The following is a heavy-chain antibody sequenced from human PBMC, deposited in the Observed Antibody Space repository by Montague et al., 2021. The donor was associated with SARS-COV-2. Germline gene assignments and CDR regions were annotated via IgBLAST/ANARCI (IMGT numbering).Heavy chain of an antibody. D-gene: IGHD6-13*01. CDR3: ARHGYTKFWSGMDV. CDR1: GGSISSSTYY. J-gene: IGHJ6*02. Sequence: SETLSLTCTVSGGSISSSTYYWGWIRQPPGKGLEWIGIIQHSGSTYYHPSLETRVTISVDTSKNQFSLKLSSVTAADTAVFYCARHGYTKFWSGMDVWGQGTTVTVSS. V-gene: IGHV4-39*01. CDR2: IQHSGST.